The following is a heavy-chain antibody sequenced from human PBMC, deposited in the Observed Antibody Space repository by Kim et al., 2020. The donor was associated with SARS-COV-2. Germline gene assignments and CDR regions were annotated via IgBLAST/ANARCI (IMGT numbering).Heavy chain of an antibody. V-gene: IGHV3-11*01. D-gene: IGHD6-13*01. CDR2: ISNSGYTI. CDR1: GFTFSDYY. J-gene: IGHJ4*02. Sequence: GGSLRLSCAASGFTFSDYYMSWIRQAPGKGLEWISSISNSGYTIYSADSLQGRFTISRDNSKSSLYLQMNSLRADDTAIYYCARDLRQGAVGTSHRYWGQGTLVTVSS. CDR3: ARDLRQGAVGTSHRY.